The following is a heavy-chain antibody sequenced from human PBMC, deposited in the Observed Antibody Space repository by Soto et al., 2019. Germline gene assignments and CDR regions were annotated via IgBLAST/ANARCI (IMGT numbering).Heavy chain of an antibody. CDR2: IVVGSGNT. CDR1: GFTFTSSA. J-gene: IGHJ6*02. Sequence: GASVKVSCKASGFTFTSSAMQWVRQARGQRLEWIGWIVVGSGNTNYAQKFQERVTITRDMSTSTAYMELSSLRSEDTAVYYCAACVVVPAAMTYGMDVWGQGTTVTVSS. D-gene: IGHD2-2*01. CDR3: AACVVVPAAMTYGMDV. V-gene: IGHV1-58*02.